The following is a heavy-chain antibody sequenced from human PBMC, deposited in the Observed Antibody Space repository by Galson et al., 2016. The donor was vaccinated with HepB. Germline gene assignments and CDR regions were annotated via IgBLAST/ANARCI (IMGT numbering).Heavy chain of an antibody. J-gene: IGHJ3*02. CDR3: ARPRVDCSSTNCYLTFAN. CDR1: GYSFSTYW. CDR2: IYPGDSDT. D-gene: IGHD2-2*01. V-gene: IGHV5-51*01. Sequence: QSGAEVKKPGESLKISCKGSGYSFSTYWIGWVRQTPGKGLEWMGIIYPGDSDTRYSPSFQGQVTISADKSIGTAYLQWSSLKASDTAMYYCARPRVDCSSTNCYLTFANWGQGTMVTVSS.